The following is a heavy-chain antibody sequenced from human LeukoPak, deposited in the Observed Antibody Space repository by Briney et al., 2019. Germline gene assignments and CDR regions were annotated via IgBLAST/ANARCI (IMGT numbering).Heavy chain of an antibody. D-gene: IGHD3-22*01. CDR1: GGSFSGYY. CDR3: ARRGYYGSLRYFDY. CDR2: INHSGST. V-gene: IGHV4-34*01. J-gene: IGHJ4*02. Sequence: SETLSLTCAVYGGSFSGYYWSWIRQPPGKGLEWIGEINHSGSTNYNPSLKSRVTISVDTSKNQFSLKLSSVTAADTAVYYCARRGYYGSLRYFDYWGQGTLVTVSS.